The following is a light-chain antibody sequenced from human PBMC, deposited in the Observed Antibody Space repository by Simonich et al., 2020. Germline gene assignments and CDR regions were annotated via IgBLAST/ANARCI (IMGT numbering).Light chain of an antibody. Sequence: DIQMTQSPSTLSASVGARITITCRASQSISSWLAWYQQKPGKAPKLLIYKASSLESGVPSRFGGSGSGTEFTLTISSLQPDDFATYYCQQYNSYSYTFGQGTKLEIK. J-gene: IGKJ2*01. CDR3: QQYNSYSYT. V-gene: IGKV1-5*03. CDR1: QSISSW. CDR2: KAS.